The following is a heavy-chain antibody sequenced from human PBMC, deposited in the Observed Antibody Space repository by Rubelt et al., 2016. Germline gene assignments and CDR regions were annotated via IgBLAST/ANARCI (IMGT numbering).Heavy chain of an antibody. V-gene: IGHV4-34*12. D-gene: IGHD2/OR15-2a*01. CDR2: IIHSGST. CDR1: GGSFSSNY. J-gene: IGHJ4*02. CDR3: ARVEYGNSWFKY. Sequence: QVQLQQWGAGLLKPSETLSLSCGIYGGSFSSNYWNWIRQSPGKGLAWIGEIIHSGSTKYNTSLESRVTMSVETSRNQFAWRLGSVTAADTAIYFCARVEYGNSWFKYWGQGTLVTVSS.